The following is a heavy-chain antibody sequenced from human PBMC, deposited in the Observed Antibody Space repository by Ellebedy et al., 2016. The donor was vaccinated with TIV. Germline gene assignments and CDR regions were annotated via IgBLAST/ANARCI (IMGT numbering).Heavy chain of an antibody. V-gene: IGHV3-48*02. CDR2: ISSSSSTI. CDR1: GFTFSSYS. J-gene: IGHJ6*02. Sequence: GGSLRLXXAASGFTFSSYSMNWVRQAPGKGLEWVSYISSSSSTIYYADSVKGRFTISRDNAKNSLYLQMNSLRDEDTAVYYCARDRWVVVAATLYYYYGMDVWGQGTTVTVSS. CDR3: ARDRWVVVAATLYYYYGMDV. D-gene: IGHD2-15*01.